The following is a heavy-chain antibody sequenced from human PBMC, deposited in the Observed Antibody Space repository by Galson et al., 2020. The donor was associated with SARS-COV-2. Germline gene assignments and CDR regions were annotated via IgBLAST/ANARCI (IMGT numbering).Heavy chain of an antibody. J-gene: IGHJ6*02. D-gene: IGHD3-9*01. V-gene: IGHV1-18*01. CDR1: GYTFTNYG. Sequence: ASVKVSCQASGYTFTNYGVNWVRQAPGQGFEWLGWISTDNGNTFYGQNLQGRITMTTETSTNTAYMELRSLRSDDSAVYYCARGGTLTAPLGYYYHGLDVWGQGTTVTVSS. CDR2: ISTDNGNT. CDR3: ARGGTLTAPLGYYYHGLDV.